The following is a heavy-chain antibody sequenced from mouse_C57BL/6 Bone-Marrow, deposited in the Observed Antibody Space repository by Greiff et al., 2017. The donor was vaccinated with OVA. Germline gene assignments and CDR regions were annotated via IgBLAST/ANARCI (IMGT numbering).Heavy chain of an antibody. J-gene: IGHJ3*01. Sequence: QVQLQQSGPGLVQPSQSLSITCTVSGFSLTSYGVHWVRQSPGKGLEWLGVIWSGGSTAYNAAFISRLSISKDNSKSQVFFKMNSLQADDTAIYYCARNYGYGSPAWFAYWGQGTLVTVSA. CDR3: ARNYGYGSPAWFAY. CDR2: IWSGGST. CDR1: GFSLTSYG. V-gene: IGHV2-2*01. D-gene: IGHD1-1*01.